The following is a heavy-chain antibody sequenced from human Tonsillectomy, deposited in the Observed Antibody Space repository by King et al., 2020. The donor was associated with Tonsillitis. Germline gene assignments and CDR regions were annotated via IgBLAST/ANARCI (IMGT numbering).Heavy chain of an antibody. D-gene: IGHD6-19*01. Sequence: VQLVQSGAEVKKPGESLRISCQASGYSFSTYWISWVRQMLGKGPEWMGRIDPSDSYTSYSPSFQGHVTIPADKSISTAYLQWSSLKASDTAMYYCERHASGGWEVTDYWGQGTLVTVSS. CDR2: IDPSDSYT. V-gene: IGHV5-10-1*03. CDR1: GYSFSTYW. J-gene: IGHJ4*02. CDR3: ERHASGGWEVTDY.